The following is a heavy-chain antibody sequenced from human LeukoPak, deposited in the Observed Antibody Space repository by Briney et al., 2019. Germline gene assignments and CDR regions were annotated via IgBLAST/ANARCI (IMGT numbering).Heavy chain of an antibody. Sequence: GGSLTLSCAASGFTFSSYWMSWVRQAPGKGLEWAANIKQDGSEKYYVDSVKGRFTISRDNAKNSLYLQMNSLRAEHTAVYYCAREGGEQWLTTGHFDYWGPGTLVTVSS. V-gene: IGHV3-7*03. J-gene: IGHJ4*02. CDR1: GFTFSSYW. CDR3: AREGGEQWLTTGHFDY. CDR2: IKQDGSEK. D-gene: IGHD6-19*01.